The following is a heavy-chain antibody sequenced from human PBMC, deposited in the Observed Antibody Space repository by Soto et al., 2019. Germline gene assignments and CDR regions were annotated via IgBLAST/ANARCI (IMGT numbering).Heavy chain of an antibody. CDR1: GGSISSSSYY. J-gene: IGHJ4*02. CDR3: ARQPSSLYSSSWLRPTEYYFDY. CDR2: IYYSGST. D-gene: IGHD6-13*01. Sequence: PSETLSLTCTVSGGSISSSSYYWGWIRQPPGRGLEWIGSIYYSGSTYYNPSLKSRVTISVDTSKNQFSLKLSSVTAADTAVYYCARQPSSLYSSSWLRPTEYYFDYWGQGTLVTVSS. V-gene: IGHV4-39*01.